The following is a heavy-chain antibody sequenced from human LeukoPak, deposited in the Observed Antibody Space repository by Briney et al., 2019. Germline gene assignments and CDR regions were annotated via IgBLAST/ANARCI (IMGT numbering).Heavy chain of an antibody. CDR1: GFTFSDFW. V-gene: IGHV3-7*01. Sequence: GGSLRLSCAGSGFTFSDFWMTWVRQTPGRGLEWVANIKPDGSEKYYVDSVKGRFTISRDNAKNSLYLQMNNLRAEDTAVYYCASPEWLPDSIDIWGQGTMVTVSS. CDR2: IKPDGSEK. CDR3: ASPEWLPDSIDI. J-gene: IGHJ3*02. D-gene: IGHD3-3*01.